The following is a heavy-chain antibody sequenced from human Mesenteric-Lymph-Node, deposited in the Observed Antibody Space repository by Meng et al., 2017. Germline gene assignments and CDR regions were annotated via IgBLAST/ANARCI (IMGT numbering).Heavy chain of an antibody. V-gene: IGHV4-39*07. J-gene: IGHJ4*02. CDR2: IYYSGST. Sequence: GSLRLSCTVSGGSISSSSYYWGWIRQTPGKGLEWIGSIYYSGSTYYNPSLKSRVTISVDTSKNQFSLKLSSVTAADTAVYYCARDNRYSSGWYGIYWGQGTLVTVSS. CDR3: ARDNRYSSGWYGIY. D-gene: IGHD6-19*01. CDR1: GGSISSSSYY.